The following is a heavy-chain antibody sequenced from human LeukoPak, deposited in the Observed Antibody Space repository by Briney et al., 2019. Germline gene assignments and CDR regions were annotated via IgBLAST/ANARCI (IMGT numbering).Heavy chain of an antibody. V-gene: IGHV4-34*01. CDR1: GGSFSGYY. CDR2: INHSGST. CDR3: ARGTIIVVVPAAILANWFDP. J-gene: IGHJ5*02. D-gene: IGHD2-2*01. Sequence: SETLSLTCAVYGGSFSGYYWSWIRQPPGKGLEWIGEINHSGSTNYNPSLKSRVTISVDTSKNQFSLKLSSVTAADTAVYYCARGTIIVVVPAAILANWFDPWGQGTLVTVSS.